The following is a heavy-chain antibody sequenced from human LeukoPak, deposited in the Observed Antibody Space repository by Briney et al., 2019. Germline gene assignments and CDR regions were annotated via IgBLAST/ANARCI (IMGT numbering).Heavy chain of an antibody. D-gene: IGHD3-10*01. CDR2: IYYSGST. Sequence: PSETLSLTCTVSGGSISSSSYYWGWIRQPPGKGLEWIGSIYYSGSTYYDPSLKSRVTISVDTSKNQFSLKLSSVTAAATAVYYCARGKKIMVRGGGWFDPWGQGTLVTVSS. CDR1: GGSISSSSYY. CDR3: ARGKKIMVRGGGWFDP. J-gene: IGHJ5*02. V-gene: IGHV4-39*07.